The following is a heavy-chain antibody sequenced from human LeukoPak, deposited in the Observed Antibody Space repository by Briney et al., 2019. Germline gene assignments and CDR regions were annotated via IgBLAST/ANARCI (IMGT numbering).Heavy chain of an antibody. CDR2: IKYDGSEK. CDR1: GFTFSGHW. J-gene: IGHJ4*02. Sequence: PGGSLRLSCTVSGFTFSGHWMNWVHQTPGKGLEWVANIKYDGSEKGYVDSVEGRFTISRDNSKNSLFLQMNSLRAEDTAVYYCATRNIFEYWGQGTLVTVSS. V-gene: IGHV3-7*01. CDR3: ATRNIFEY.